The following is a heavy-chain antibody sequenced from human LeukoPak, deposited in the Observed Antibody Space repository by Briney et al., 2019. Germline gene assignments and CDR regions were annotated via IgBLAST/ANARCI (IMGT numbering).Heavy chain of an antibody. CDR3: ANQSITTLAFDY. V-gene: IGHV3-30*02. Sequence: GGSLRLSCAASGFTFSSYGMHWVRQAPGKGLEGVAFIRYDGSNKYYADSVKGRFTISRDNSKNTLYLQMNSLRAEDTAVYYCANQSITTLAFDYWGQGTLVTVSS. CDR1: GFTFSSYG. CDR2: IRYDGSNK. J-gene: IGHJ4*02. D-gene: IGHD3-10*02.